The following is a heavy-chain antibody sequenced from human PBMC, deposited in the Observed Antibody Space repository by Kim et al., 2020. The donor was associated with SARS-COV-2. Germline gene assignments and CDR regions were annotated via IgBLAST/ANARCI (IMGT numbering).Heavy chain of an antibody. Sequence: GGSLRLSCAASGFIFRSYWMTWVRQAPGKGLEWVANIKQDGSDKYYVDSVKGRFTISRDNAKNSVYLQMNSLRAEDTAVYYCGRDSERSSSWPDLFDFWGRGTLVTVSS. CDR2: IKQDGSDK. CDR1: GFIFRSYW. CDR3: GRDSERSSSWPDLFDF. D-gene: IGHD6-13*01. J-gene: IGHJ4*02. V-gene: IGHV3-7*01.